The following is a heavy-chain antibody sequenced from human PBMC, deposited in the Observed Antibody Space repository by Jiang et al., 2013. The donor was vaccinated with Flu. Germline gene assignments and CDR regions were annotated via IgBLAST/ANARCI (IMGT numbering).Heavy chain of an antibody. J-gene: IGHJ4*02. CDR1: GYIFTSYA. CDR2: INTNTGNP. D-gene: IGHD5-12*01. V-gene: IGHV7-4-1*02. CDR3: ARGLRGGYYDY. Sequence: QSGSELKKPGASVKVSCKASGYIFTSYAMNWVRQAPGQGLEWMGWINTNTGNPTYAQGFTGRFVFSLDTSVRKAYLEISSLKAEDTGVYYCARGLRGGYYDYWGQGTLVTVSS.